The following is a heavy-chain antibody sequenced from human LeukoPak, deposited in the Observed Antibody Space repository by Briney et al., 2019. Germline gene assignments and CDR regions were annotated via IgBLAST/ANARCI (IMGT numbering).Heavy chain of an antibody. CDR3: ASQFWWAAVAGTALDS. D-gene: IGHD6-19*01. CDR2: IKEDGSEK. CDR1: GFTFSRYW. J-gene: IGHJ4*02. V-gene: IGHV3-7*05. Sequence: GGSLTLSCAASGFTFSRYWMRWVRQAPGKGLEWVANIKEDGSEKYYVDSVKGRFTISRDNAKNSLYLQMNSLRAEDTAVYYCASQFWWAAVAGTALDSWGQGTRVTVSS.